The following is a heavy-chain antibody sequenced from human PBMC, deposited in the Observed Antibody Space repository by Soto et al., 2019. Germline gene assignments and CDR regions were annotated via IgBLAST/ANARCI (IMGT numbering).Heavy chain of an antibody. J-gene: IGHJ5*02. CDR3: AKFDAPGSAAKVANWFDP. D-gene: IGHD2-2*01. Sequence: PGGSLRLSCAASGFTFSSYGMHWVRQAPGKGLEWVAVISYDGSNKYYADSVKGRFTISRDNSKNTLYLQMNSLRAEDTAVYYCAKFDAPGSAAKVANWFDPWGQGTLVTVSS. CDR1: GFTFSSYG. CDR2: ISYDGSNK. V-gene: IGHV3-30*18.